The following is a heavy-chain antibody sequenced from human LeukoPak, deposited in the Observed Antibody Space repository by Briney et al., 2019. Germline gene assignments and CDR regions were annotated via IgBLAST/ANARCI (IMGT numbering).Heavy chain of an antibody. J-gene: IGHJ4*02. D-gene: IGHD3-10*01. CDR2: FYDSGNT. CDR1: GYSISSGYY. Sequence: SETLSLTCTVSGYSISSGYYWGWIRQPPGKGLEWIGSFYDSGNTYYNPSLKSRVTISVDTSKNQFSLKVSSVTAADTAVYYCARVGAARGEDFDYWGQGILVTVSS. CDR3: ARVGAARGEDFDY. V-gene: IGHV4-38-2*02.